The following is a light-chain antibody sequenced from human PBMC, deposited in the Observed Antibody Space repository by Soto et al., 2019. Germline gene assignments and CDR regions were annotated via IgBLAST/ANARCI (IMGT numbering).Light chain of an antibody. CDR3: SSYTSSSTV. V-gene: IGLV2-14*01. CDR1: TNDIGGYNY. Sequence: QSALTQPASVSGSPGQSITISCSGTTNDIGGYNYVSWYQQHPGKAPKLMIYEVSNRPSGVSNRFSGSKSGNTASLTISGLQAEDEADYYCSSYTSSSTVFGGGTKLTVL. CDR2: EVS. J-gene: IGLJ3*02.